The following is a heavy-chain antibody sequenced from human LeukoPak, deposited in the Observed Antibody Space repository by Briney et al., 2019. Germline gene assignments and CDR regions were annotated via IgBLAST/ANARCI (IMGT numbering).Heavy chain of an antibody. Sequence: ASVKVSRKASGYTFTGYYMHWVRQAPGQGLEWMGWINPNSGGTNYAQKFQGRVTMTRDTSISTAYMELSRLRSDDTAVYYCALISITIFGVVRNWFDPWGQGTLVTVSS. CDR1: GYTFTGYY. D-gene: IGHD3-3*01. J-gene: IGHJ5*02. CDR2: INPNSGGT. CDR3: ALISITIFGVVRNWFDP. V-gene: IGHV1-2*02.